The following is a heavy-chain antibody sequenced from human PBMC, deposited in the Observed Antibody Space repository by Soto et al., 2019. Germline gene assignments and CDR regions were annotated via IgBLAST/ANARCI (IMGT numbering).Heavy chain of an antibody. CDR1: GFTFDDYA. CDR2: ISWNSGSI. J-gene: IGHJ3*02. Sequence: EVQLVESGGGLVQPGRSLRLSCAASGFTFDDYAMHWVRQAPGKGLEWVSGISWNSGSIGYADSVKGRFTISRDNAKNSLYLQMNSLRAEDTALYYCARRRSVAGDAAFDIWGQGTMVTVSS. CDR3: ARRRSVAGDAAFDI. D-gene: IGHD6-19*01. V-gene: IGHV3-9*01.